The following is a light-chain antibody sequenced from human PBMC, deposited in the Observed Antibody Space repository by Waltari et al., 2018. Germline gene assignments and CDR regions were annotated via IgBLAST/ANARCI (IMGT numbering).Light chain of an antibody. CDR2: VNSDGSH. CDR3: QAWGTVIQGL. CDR1: SGHSTNA. Sequence: QLGVTQSPSASASLGASVKLTCILSSGHSTNAVAWHQQQPEKGPRFLMKVNSDGSHSKGDGIPDRFSCSSSGAERYLTISSLQSEDEADYDCQAWGTVIQGLFGGGTKLTVL. V-gene: IGLV4-69*01. J-gene: IGLJ3*02.